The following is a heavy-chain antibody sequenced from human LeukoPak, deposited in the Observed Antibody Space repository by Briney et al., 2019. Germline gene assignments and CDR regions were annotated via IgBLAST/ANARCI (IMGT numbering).Heavy chain of an antibody. CDR3: ARESGHYYDNSGFFP. V-gene: IGHV3-48*02. D-gene: IGHD3-22*01. CDR2: IGGSINNI. J-gene: IGHJ5*02. CDR1: GFTLRTYF. Sequence: GGSLRLSCTASGFTLRTYFINWVRQAPGKGLEWVSHIGGSINNIYYADSVKGRFTISRDNAKDSVYLQMNSLRDEDTAVYYCARESGHYYDNSGFFPWGQGTLVTVSS.